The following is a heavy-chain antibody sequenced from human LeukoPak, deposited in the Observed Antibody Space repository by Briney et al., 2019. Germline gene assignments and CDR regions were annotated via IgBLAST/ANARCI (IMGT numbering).Heavy chain of an antibody. CDR3: AKGLGYYYGSGSYYANYYHGMDV. D-gene: IGHD3-10*01. V-gene: IGHV3-30*18. J-gene: IGHJ6*02. CDR2: ISYDGSNK. CDR1: GYTFSSYG. Sequence: GGSLRLSCAASGYTFSSYGMHWVRQAPGKGLEWVAVISYDGSNKYYADSVKGRFTISRDNSKNTLYLQMNSLRAEDTAVYYCAKGLGYYYGSGSYYANYYHGMDVWGQGTTVTVSS.